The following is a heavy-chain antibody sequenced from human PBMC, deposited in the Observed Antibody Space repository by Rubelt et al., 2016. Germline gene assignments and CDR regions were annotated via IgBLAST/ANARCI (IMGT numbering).Heavy chain of an antibody. CDR3: ARLDAILWFGES. D-gene: IGHD3-10*01. V-gene: IGHV4-39*01. CDR1: GGSISSSSYY. Sequence: QLQLQESGPGLVKPSETLSLTCTVSGGSISSSSYYWGWIRQPPGKGLEWIGSIYYSGSTYYNPSLKSRVTISVDTSKNQFSLKLSSVTAADTAVYYCARLDAILWFGESWGQGTLVTVSS. J-gene: IGHJ5*02. CDR2: IYYSGST.